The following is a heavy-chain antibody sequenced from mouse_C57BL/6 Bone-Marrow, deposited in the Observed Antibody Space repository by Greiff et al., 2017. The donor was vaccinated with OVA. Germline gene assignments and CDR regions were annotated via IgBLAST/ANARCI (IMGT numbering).Heavy chain of an antibody. CDR1: GYAFSSYW. CDR3: ARERELGRFDY. CDR2: IYPGDGDT. Sequence: QVQLKQSGAELVKPGASVKISCKASGYAFSSYWMNWVKQRPGKGLEWIGQIYPGDGDTNYNGKFKGKATLTADKSSSTAYMQLSSLTSEDSAVYFCARERELGRFDYWGQGTTLTVSS. D-gene: IGHD4-1*01. J-gene: IGHJ2*01. V-gene: IGHV1-80*01.